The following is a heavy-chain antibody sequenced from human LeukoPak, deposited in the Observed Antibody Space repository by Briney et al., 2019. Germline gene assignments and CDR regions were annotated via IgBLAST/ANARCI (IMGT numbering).Heavy chain of an antibody. J-gene: IGHJ6*03. V-gene: IGHV3-23*01. CDR1: GFTFSSYA. D-gene: IGHD6-13*01. CDR3: AKASRRIAAAGTVRYYYYMDV. Sequence: PGGSLRLSCAASGFTFSSYAMSWVRQAPGKGLEWVSAISGSGSSTYYADSVKGRFTISRDNSKNTLYLQINSLRAEDTAVYYCAKASRRIAAAGTVRYYYYMDVWGKGTTVTVSS. CDR2: ISGSGSST.